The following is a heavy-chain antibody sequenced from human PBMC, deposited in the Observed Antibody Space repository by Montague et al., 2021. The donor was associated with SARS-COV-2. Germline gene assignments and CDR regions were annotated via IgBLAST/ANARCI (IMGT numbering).Heavy chain of an antibody. V-gene: IGHV4-59*08. Sequence: SGSTNYNPSLQSRVTISVDTSRNQFSLRLTSVTAADTAVYYCARQLRVRGTWPVGYYNHYGREVGGQRT. D-gene: IGHD3-10*01. J-gene: IGHJ6*01. CDR3: ARQLRVRGTWPVGYYNHYGREV. CDR2: SGST.